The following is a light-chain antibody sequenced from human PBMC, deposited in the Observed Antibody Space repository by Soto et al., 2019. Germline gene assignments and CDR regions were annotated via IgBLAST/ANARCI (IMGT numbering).Light chain of an antibody. J-gene: IGLJ1*01. V-gene: IGLV3-21*02. CDR2: ADS. CDR3: EVWDSSTDDLYV. Sequence: SYELAQPPSVSVAPGQTAIVTCDGNNIGSNSVHWYQQKPGRAPVLVVYADSDRPSGVPERFSGSNSENTATLTISRVEGGDEADYYCEVWDSSTDDLYVFGHGTKVTVL. CDR1: NIGSNS.